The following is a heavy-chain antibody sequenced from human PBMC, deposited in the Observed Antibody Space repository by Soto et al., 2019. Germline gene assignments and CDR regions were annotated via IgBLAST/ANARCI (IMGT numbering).Heavy chain of an antibody. Sequence: QVQVVQSGAEVKKPESSVKVSCKPSGGTFNTYTVNWVRLAPGNGLEWMGRFIPILDMANYAQKFQDGVTITADRSTFTAYMELNSLTSDDTAVYYCAITYCRDNSCPRDFDFWGPGTRVTVSS. V-gene: IGHV1-69*02. D-gene: IGHD2-21*01. CDR1: GGTFNTYT. CDR2: FIPILDMA. J-gene: IGHJ4*02. CDR3: AITYCRDNSCPRDFDF.